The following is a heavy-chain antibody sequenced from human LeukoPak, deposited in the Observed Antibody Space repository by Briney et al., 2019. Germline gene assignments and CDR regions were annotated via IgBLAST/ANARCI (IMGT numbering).Heavy chain of an antibody. V-gene: IGHV3-43D*04. Sequence: GGSLRLSCAASGFTFDNYAMHWVRQAPGKGLEWVSLISWDGGSTYYADSVKGRFTISRDNSKNSLYLQMNSLRAEDTALYYCAKADYSNYGGVDYWGQGTLVTVSS. CDR2: ISWDGGST. J-gene: IGHJ4*02. CDR3: AKADYSNYGGVDY. D-gene: IGHD4-11*01. CDR1: GFTFDNYA.